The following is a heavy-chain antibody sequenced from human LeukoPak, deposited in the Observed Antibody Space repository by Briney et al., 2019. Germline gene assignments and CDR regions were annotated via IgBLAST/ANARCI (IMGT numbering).Heavy chain of an antibody. CDR3: ARDLGGGWFDP. CDR1: GFTFSNYA. CDR2: ISSSSTYI. V-gene: IGHV3-21*01. J-gene: IGHJ5*02. D-gene: IGHD3-10*01. Sequence: GGSLRLSCAASGFTFSNYAMNWVRQAPGKGLEWVSSISSSSTYIYYADSLKGRFTISRDNAKNSLYLQMNSLRAEDTAVYYCARDLGGGWFDPWGQGTLVTVSS.